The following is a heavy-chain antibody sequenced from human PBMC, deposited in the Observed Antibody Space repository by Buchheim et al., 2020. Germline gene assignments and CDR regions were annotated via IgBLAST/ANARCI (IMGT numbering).Heavy chain of an antibody. CDR2: IWYDGSNK. J-gene: IGHJ4*02. CDR3: ARGGPSGYRWSFDY. Sequence: QVQLVESGGGVVQPGRSLRLSCAASGFTFSSYGMHWVRQAPGKGLEWVAVIWYDGSNKYYADSVKGRFTISRDNSKNTLYLQMNSLRAEDTAVYYCARGGPSGYRWSFDYWGQGTL. CDR1: GFTFSSYG. V-gene: IGHV3-33*01. D-gene: IGHD3-3*01.